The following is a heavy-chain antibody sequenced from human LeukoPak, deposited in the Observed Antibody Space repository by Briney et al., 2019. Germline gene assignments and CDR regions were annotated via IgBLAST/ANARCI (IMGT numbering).Heavy chain of an antibody. D-gene: IGHD6-13*01. CDR1: GFTLRSNW. CDR2: IKQDGSHK. CDR3: AREGQQLALDY. J-gene: IGHJ4*02. Sequence: GSLRLSCAASGFTLRSNWMSWVRQAPGKGLEWVANIKQDGSHKNYADSVKGRFTISRDNAKNSLYLQMNSLGVEDTAVYYCAREGQQLALDYWGQGTLVTVSS. V-gene: IGHV3-7*01.